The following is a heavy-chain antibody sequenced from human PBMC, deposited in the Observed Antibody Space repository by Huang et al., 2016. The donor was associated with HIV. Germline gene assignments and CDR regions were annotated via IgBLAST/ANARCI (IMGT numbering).Heavy chain of an antibody. D-gene: IGHD3-10*01. V-gene: IGHV4-34*01. CDR1: GGSFSDYF. Sequence: QVRLEQWGPNLLKPSDTLSLKCAVYGGSFSDYFWTWIRQSPVKGRGLIGEVNQRGSATHNPSIRRRVSRSVDSSKNQFYLNLTSVTAADTAVYFCARPKMTATPSDSSWSYFDFWGRGTPVTVSS. CDR3: ARPKMTATPSDSSWSYFDF. CDR2: VNQRGSA. J-gene: IGHJ4*02.